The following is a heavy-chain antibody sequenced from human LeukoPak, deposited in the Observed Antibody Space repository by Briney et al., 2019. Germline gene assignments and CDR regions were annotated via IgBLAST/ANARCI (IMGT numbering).Heavy chain of an antibody. V-gene: IGHV1-18*01. J-gene: IGHJ6*02. CDR2: ISAYNGNT. CDR3: ARDKGIRYFDWLEVGMDV. CDR1: GYTFTSYG. D-gene: IGHD3-9*01. Sequence: GASVKVSCKASGYTFTSYGISWVGQAPGQGLEWMGWISAYNGNTNYAQKIQGGVTVTTDTSTSTAYMELRSLRSDDTAVYYCARDKGIRYFDWLEVGMDVWGQGTTVTVSS.